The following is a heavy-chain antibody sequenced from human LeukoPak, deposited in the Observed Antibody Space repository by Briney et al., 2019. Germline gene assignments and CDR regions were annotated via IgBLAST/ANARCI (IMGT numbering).Heavy chain of an antibody. CDR3: ARGRSISSGWLVSEAMSTSYYMDV. Sequence: ASVKVSCKASGYTFTNYGISWVRQAPGQGLEWMGWISAYNGNTNYAQKLQGRVTMTTDTSTSTAYMELRSLRSDDTAVYYCARGRSISSGWLVSEAMSTSYYMDVWGKGTTVTVSS. D-gene: IGHD6-19*01. J-gene: IGHJ6*03. CDR1: GYTFTNYG. V-gene: IGHV1-18*01. CDR2: ISAYNGNT.